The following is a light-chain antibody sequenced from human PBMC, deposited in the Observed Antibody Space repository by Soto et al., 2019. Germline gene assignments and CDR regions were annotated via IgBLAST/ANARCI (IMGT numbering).Light chain of an antibody. Sequence: IQMTQSPSSLSASIGDRVTITCQASHDIRNSLNWYQQKPGKAPKLLIYNASSLESGVPSRFSGSGSGTEFTLTISSLQPDDFATYYCQHYNSYSETFGQGTKVDIK. V-gene: IGKV1-5*03. CDR1: HDIRNS. J-gene: IGKJ1*01. CDR2: NAS. CDR3: QHYNSYSET.